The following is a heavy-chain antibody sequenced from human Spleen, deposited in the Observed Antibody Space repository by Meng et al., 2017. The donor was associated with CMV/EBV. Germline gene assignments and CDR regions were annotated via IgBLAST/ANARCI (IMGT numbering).Heavy chain of an antibody. CDR3: AGTEIGTVNPPFDP. V-gene: IGHV3-21*01. CDR2: ISSRSSYI. J-gene: IGHJ5*02. Sequence: GESLKISCAASGFTFSSYSLNWVRQAPGKGLEWVSSISSRSSYIYYADSVKGRFTISRDNAKNPLFLQMNSLRAEDTAVYYCAGTEIGTVNPPFDPWGQGTLVTVSS. CDR1: GFTFSSYS. D-gene: IGHD1-1*01.